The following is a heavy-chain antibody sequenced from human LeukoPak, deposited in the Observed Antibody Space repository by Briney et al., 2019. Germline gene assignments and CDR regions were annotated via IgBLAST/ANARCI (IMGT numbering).Heavy chain of an antibody. D-gene: IGHD3-22*01. CDR3: ARDAYDSSGYLFDY. V-gene: IGHV3-30*04. CDR2: LSYDGSNK. CDR1: GFTFSNYA. J-gene: IGHJ4*02. Sequence: GGSLRLSCAASGFTFSNYAMHWVRQAPGKGLEWVAILSYDGSNKSYADSVKGRFTISRDNSKNTLYLQMNSLRAEDTAVYYRARDAYDSSGYLFDYWGQGTLVTVSS.